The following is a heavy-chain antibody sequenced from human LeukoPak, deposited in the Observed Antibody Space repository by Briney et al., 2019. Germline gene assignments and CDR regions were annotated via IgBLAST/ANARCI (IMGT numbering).Heavy chain of an antibody. CDR1: GYTFTSYD. CDR3: ARFSKVAVAEPRKNFDY. J-gene: IGHJ4*02. Sequence: ASVKVSCKASGYTFTSYDINWVRQATGQGLEWMGWMNPNSGNTGYAQKFQGRVTMTRNTSISTAYMELSSLRSEDTAVYYCARFSKVAVAEPRKNFDYWGQGTLVTVSS. D-gene: IGHD6-19*01. CDR2: MNPNSGNT. V-gene: IGHV1-8*01.